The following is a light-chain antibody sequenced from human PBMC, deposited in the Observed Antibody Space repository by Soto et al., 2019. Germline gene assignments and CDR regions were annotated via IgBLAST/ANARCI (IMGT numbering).Light chain of an antibody. V-gene: IGKV3-20*01. CDR2: GAS. Sequence: EIVLTQSPGTLSLSPGKRATLSCRASQSVSSSYLAWYQQKPGQAPRLLIYGASSRATGIPDRFSGSGSGTDFTLTISRLEPEDFAVYYCQQYGSSPWWTFGQGTKVEIK. J-gene: IGKJ1*01. CDR1: QSVSSSY. CDR3: QQYGSSPWWT.